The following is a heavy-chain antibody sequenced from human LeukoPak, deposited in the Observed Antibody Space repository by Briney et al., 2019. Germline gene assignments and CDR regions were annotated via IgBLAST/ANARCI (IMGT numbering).Heavy chain of an antibody. CDR1: GGSFSGYY. CDR2: INHSGST. CDR3: ARARQRLYYYDSSGTPLDY. V-gene: IGHV4-34*01. D-gene: IGHD3-22*01. J-gene: IGHJ4*02. Sequence: PSETLSLNCAVYGGSFSGYYWSWIRQPRGKWLEWIGEINHSGSTNYNPSLKSRVTISVDTSKNQFSLKLSSVTAADTAVYYCARARQRLYYYDSSGTPLDYWGQGTLVTVSS.